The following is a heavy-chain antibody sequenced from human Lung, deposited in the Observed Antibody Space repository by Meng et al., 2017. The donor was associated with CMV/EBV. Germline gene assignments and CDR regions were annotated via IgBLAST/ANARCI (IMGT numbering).Heavy chain of an antibody. J-gene: IGHJ5*02. V-gene: IGHV4-34*01. D-gene: IGHD6-19*01. CDR3: ASASSGWYNNWFDP. CDR2: INHSGST. Sequence: SETLSLTCAVYGGSFSGYYWSWIRQPPGKGLEWIGEINHSGSTNYNPSLKSRVTISVDTSKNQFSLKLSSVTAADTALYYCASASSGWYNNWFDPWGQGTLVTVSS. CDR1: GGSFSGYY.